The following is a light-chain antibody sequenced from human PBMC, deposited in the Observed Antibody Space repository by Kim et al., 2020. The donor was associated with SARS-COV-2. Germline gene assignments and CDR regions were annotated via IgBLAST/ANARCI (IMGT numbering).Light chain of an antibody. CDR2: DNN. CDR3: ETWDGRLAVVV. CDR1: YFNIENNY. J-gene: IGLJ3*02. Sequence: QSVLTQPPSVSAAPGQKVTISCSGSYFNIENNYVSWYQQLPGTAPKLLIYDNNRRFAGIPDRFSASKSGASATLAITGLQTEDEGDYYCETWDGRLAVVVFGGGTKVTVL. V-gene: IGLV1-51*01.